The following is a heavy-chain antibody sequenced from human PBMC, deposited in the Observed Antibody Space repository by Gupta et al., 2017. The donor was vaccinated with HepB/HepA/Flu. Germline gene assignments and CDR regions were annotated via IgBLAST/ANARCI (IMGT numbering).Heavy chain of an antibody. CDR2: IIPILGIA. CDR3: AREAETAWYFDL. D-gene: IGHD6-19*01. J-gene: IGHJ2*01. CDR1: GGTFSSYP. Sequence: QVQLVQSGAEVKKPGSSVKVSCKASGGTFSSYPISWVRQAPGQGLEWMGRIIPILGIANYAQKFQDRVTITADKSTSTAYMELSSLRSEDTAVYYCAREAETAWYFDLWGRGTLVTVSS. V-gene: IGHV1-69*04.